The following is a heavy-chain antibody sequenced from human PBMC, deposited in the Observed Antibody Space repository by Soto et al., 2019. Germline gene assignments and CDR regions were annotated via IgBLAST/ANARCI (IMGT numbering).Heavy chain of an antibody. J-gene: IGHJ4*02. V-gene: IGHV4-59*01. CDR1: GGSISSYY. CDR2: IYYSGST. Sequence: PSETLSLTCTVSGGSISSYYWSWIRQPPGKGLEWIGYIYYSGSTNYNPSLKSRVNISVDTSKNQFSLKLSSVTAADTAVYFCARGGSNYYDSSGYQRTFDYWGQGTLVTVSS. CDR3: ARGGSNYYDSSGYQRTFDY. D-gene: IGHD3-22*01.